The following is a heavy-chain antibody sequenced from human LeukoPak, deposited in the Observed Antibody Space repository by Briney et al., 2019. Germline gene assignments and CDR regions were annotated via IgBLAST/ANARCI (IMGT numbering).Heavy chain of an antibody. CDR1: GFTFSTYA. CDR2: ISGSGGDT. CDR3: AKVAPLGSSWYGFNY. V-gene: IGHV3-23*01. J-gene: IGHJ4*02. D-gene: IGHD6-13*01. Sequence: GGSLRLSCAASGFTFSTYAMSWVRQAPGKGLEWVSGISGSGGDTYYADSVKGRFTISRDNSKNTLSLQMDSLRVEDTAVYYCAKVAPLGSSWYGFNYWGQGTLVTVSS.